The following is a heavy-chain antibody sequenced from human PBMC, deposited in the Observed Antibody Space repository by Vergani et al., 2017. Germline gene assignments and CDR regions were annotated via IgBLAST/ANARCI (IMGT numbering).Heavy chain of an antibody. Sequence: QLQLQESGPGLVKPSGTLSLTCSVTGGSFFNSPYYSGWIRQPPVKGMGWIGRMDYNGRAYYTPSLRRRVAISIDTSKMQFSLKLYSLTAADPAIYYCARHVTQDYYNDSDYFDYWGLGTLVTVSS. D-gene: IGHD3-22*01. V-gene: IGHV4-39*01. J-gene: IGHJ4*02. CDR1: GGSFFNSPYY. CDR3: ARHVTQDYYNDSDYFDY. CDR2: MDYNGRA.